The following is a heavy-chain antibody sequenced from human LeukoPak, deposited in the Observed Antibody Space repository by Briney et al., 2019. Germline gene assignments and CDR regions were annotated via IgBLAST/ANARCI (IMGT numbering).Heavy chain of an antibody. CDR1: GFTFSSYW. CDR3: ARETGYGDLGGDAFDI. D-gene: IGHD4-17*01. CDR2: INSDGSST. V-gene: IGHV3-74*01. J-gene: IGHJ3*02. Sequence: GGSLRLSCAASGFTFSSYWMHWVRQAPGKGLVWVSRINSDGSSTSYADSVKGRFTISRDNAKNTLYLQMNSLRAEDTAVYYCARETGYGDLGGDAFDIWGQGTMVTVSP.